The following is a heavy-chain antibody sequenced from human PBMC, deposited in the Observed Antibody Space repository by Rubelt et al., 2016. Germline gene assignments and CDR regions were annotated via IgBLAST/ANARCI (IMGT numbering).Heavy chain of an antibody. V-gene: IGHV1-2*02. J-gene: IGHJ5*02. CDR3: ARHVNHNWFDP. Sequence: QVQLVQSGAEVKKPGASVKVSCKASGYTFTGYYMHWVRQAPGQGLEWMGWINPNSGGTNYAQKVQGRVTMTRDTSISTAYLQWSSLKASDTAMYYCARHVNHNWFDPWGQGTLVTVSS. D-gene: IGHD1-14*01. CDR1: GYTFTGYY. CDR2: INPNSGGT.